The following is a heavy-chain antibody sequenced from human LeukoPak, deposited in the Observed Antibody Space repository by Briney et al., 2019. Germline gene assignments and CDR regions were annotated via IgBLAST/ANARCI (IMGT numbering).Heavy chain of an antibody. Sequence: GASVKVSCKASGGTFSSYAISWVRQAPGQGLEWMGGIIPIFGTANYAQKFQGRVTITADESTSTAYMELSSLRSEDTAVYYCARDGYVDTTMVYAYMDVWGKGTTVTVSS. CDR2: IIPIFGTA. J-gene: IGHJ6*03. D-gene: IGHD5-18*01. CDR1: GGTFSSYA. CDR3: ARDGYVDTTMVYAYMDV. V-gene: IGHV1-69*01.